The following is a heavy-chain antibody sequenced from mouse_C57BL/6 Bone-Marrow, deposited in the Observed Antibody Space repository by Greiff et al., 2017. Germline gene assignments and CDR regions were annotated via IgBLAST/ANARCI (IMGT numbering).Heavy chain of an antibody. CDR3: ARLGGYDGAWFAY. V-gene: IGHV5-6*01. CDR1: GFTFSSYG. CDR2: ISSGGSYT. J-gene: IGHJ3*01. D-gene: IGHD2-2*01. Sequence: EVMLVESGGDLEKPGGSLKLSCAASGFTFSSYGMSWVRQTPDKRLEWVATISSGGSYTYYPDSVKGRFTISRDNAKNTLYLQMSSLKSEDTAMYYCARLGGYDGAWFAYWGQGTLVTVSA.